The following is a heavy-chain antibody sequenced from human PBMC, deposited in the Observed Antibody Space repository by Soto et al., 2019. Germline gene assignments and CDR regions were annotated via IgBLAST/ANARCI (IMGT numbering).Heavy chain of an antibody. Sequence: SETLSLTCTVSGGSISSSSYYWGWIRQPPGKGLEWIGSIYYSGSTYYNPSLKSRVTISVDTSKNQFSPKLSSVTAADTAVYSCARLEYYDSSGYYYVPPYFDYWGQGTLVTVSS. D-gene: IGHD3-22*01. J-gene: IGHJ4*02. CDR1: GGSISSSSYY. V-gene: IGHV4-39*01. CDR2: IYYSGST. CDR3: ARLEYYDSSGYYYVPPYFDY.